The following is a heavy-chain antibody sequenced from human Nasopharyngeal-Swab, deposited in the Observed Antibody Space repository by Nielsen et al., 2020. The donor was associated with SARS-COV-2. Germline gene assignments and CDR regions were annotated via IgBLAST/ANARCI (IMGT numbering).Heavy chain of an antibody. CDR1: GFTFSSYE. J-gene: IGHJ5*02. CDR3: AKDLSSGWYGWFDP. D-gene: IGHD6-19*01. Sequence: GASLKISCAASGFTFSSYEMNWVRQAPGKGLEWVSYISSSGSTIYYADSVKGRFTISRDNAKNSLYLQMNSLRAEDTALYYCAKDLSSGWYGWFDPWGQGTLVTVSS. V-gene: IGHV3-48*03. CDR2: ISSSGSTI.